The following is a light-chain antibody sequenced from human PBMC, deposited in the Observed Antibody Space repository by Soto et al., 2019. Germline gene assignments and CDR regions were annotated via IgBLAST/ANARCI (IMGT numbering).Light chain of an antibody. V-gene: IGKV3-20*01. CDR3: QQYGSSPWT. Sequence: EIVLTQSPGTLSLSPGERATLSCRASQSVSSSYLAWYPQKPGQAPRLLIYGASSRATGIPDRLIGSGSGTDFTLTISRLEPEDFAVYYCQQYGSSPWTFGQGTKVAIK. CDR1: QSVSSSY. J-gene: IGKJ1*01. CDR2: GAS.